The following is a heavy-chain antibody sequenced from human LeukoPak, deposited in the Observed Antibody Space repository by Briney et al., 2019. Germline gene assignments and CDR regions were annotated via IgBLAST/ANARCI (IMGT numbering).Heavy chain of an antibody. D-gene: IGHD3/OR15-3a*01. CDR1: GGSINSYY. CDR2: IYISGRT. Sequence: SETLSLTCTVSGGSINSYYWSWIRPPAGKGLKWIGRIYISGRTDYNPSLKSRVTMSVDTSKNQFSLKLSSVTAADTAVYYCAREPGPDFWTAREGFDPWGQGTLVSVSS. CDR3: AREPGPDFWTAREGFDP. V-gene: IGHV4-4*07. J-gene: IGHJ5*02.